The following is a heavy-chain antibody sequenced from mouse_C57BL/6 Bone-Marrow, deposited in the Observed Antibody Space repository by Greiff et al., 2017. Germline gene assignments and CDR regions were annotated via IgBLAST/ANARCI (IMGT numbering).Heavy chain of an antibody. CDR1: GYTFTSYW. D-gene: IGHD1-1*01. J-gene: IGHJ1*03. CDR3: GGRGGNRGRFYWYFDV. V-gene: IGHV1-50*01. Sequence: VQLQQPGAELVKPGASVKLSCKASGYTFTSYWMQWVKQRPGQGLEWIGEIDPSDSYTNYTQKFKGKATLTVDTSSGTAYMQLSSLTSEDSAVYYCGGRGGNRGRFYWYFDVWGTGTTVTVSS. CDR2: IDPSDSYT.